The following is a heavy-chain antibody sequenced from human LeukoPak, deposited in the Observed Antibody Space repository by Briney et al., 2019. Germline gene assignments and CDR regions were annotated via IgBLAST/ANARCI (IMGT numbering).Heavy chain of an antibody. CDR3: ARDPHHDYYDSRGLNWFDP. J-gene: IGHJ5*02. V-gene: IGHV3-48*03. CDR2: ISGSGSII. D-gene: IGHD3-22*01. CDR1: GFTFSDYE. Sequence: PGGSLRLSCAASGFTFSDYEMNWVRQAPGKGLEWVSYISGSGSIIWNADSVKGRFTISRDNAKNSLYLQMNSLRAEDTAVYFCARDPHHDYYDSRGLNWFDPWGQGTLVTVSS.